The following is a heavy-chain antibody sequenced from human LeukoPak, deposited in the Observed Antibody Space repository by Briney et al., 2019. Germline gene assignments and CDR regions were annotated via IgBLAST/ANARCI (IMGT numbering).Heavy chain of an antibody. CDR1: GFTFSSSG. J-gene: IGHJ4*02. CDR2: IWYDGSNK. V-gene: IGHV3-33*01. D-gene: IGHD6-13*01. CDR3: ARDGHHLVAYYFDY. Sequence: GGSLRLSCAASGFTFSSSGMHWVRQAPGQGVEWVAVIWYDGSNKYYADSVKGRFTVSRDNSKNTLYLQMNSLRADDTAVYYCARDGHHLVAYYFDYWGQGTLDTASA.